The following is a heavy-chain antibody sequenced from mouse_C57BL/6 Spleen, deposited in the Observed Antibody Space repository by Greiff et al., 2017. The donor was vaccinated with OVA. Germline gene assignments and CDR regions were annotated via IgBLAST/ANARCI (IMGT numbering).Heavy chain of an antibody. CDR1: GYTFTSYW. Sequence: VQLQQPGAELVRPGSSVKLSCKASGYTFTSYWMHWVKQRPIQGLEWIGNIDPSDSETHYNQKFKDKATLTVDKSSSTAYMQLSSLTSEDSAVYYGARAGGNYGFDYWGQGTTLTVSS. V-gene: IGHV1-52*01. D-gene: IGHD2-1*01. J-gene: IGHJ2*01. CDR2: IDPSDSET. CDR3: ARAGGNYGFDY.